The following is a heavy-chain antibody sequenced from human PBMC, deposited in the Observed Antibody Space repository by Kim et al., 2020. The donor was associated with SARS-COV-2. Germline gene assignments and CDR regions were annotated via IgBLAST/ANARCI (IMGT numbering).Heavy chain of an antibody. CDR2: IYWDDDK. D-gene: IGHD3-10*01. Sequence: SGPTLVKPTQTLTLTCTFSGFSLSSSQLAVGWIRQPPGKALEWLALIYWDDDKRYSPSLKTRLTVTKDTSNNQVVLIMTNMDPVDTATYYCAHQSPGVRDGHNYYFDYWGQGILVSVSS. CDR1: GFSLSSSQLA. CDR3: AHQSPGVRDGHNYYFDY. J-gene: IGHJ4*02. V-gene: IGHV2-5*02.